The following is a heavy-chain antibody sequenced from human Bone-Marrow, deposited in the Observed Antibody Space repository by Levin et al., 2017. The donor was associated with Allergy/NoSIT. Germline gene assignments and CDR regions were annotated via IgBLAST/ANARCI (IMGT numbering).Heavy chain of an antibody. J-gene: IGHJ4*02. V-gene: IGHV3-7*01. CDR3: ARALYYFNSSAYYSVVGGFDY. D-gene: IGHD3-22*01. CDR1: GFTFSSYW. CDR2: IKQDGSEK. Sequence: GESLKISCAASGFTFSSYWMSWVRQAPGKGLEWVANIKQDGSEKYYVDSVKGRFTISRDNAKNSLYLQMNSLRAEDTAVYYCARALYYFNSSAYYSVVGGFDYWGQGTLVTVSS.